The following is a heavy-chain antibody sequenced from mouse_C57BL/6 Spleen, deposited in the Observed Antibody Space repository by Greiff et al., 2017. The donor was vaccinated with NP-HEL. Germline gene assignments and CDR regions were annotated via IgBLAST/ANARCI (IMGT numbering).Heavy chain of an antibody. CDR3: ASEAPPIITTVVGYFDV. Sequence: EVHLVESGPGLVKPSQSLSLTCSVTGYSITSGYYWNWIRQLPGNILEWMGYISYDGSNNYNPSLKNRISITGYTSNNQYYMKLNSVTTEDTAIYYCASEAPPIITTVVGYFDVWGTGTTVTVSS. D-gene: IGHD1-1*01. V-gene: IGHV3-6*01. CDR2: ISYDGSN. CDR1: GYSITSGYY. J-gene: IGHJ1*03.